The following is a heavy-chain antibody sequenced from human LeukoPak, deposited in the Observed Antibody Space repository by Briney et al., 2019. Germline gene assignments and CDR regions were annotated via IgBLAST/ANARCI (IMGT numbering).Heavy chain of an antibody. D-gene: IGHD1-26*01. V-gene: IGHV3-21*01. CDR3: AQSGSRGDPDAFDI. Sequence: GGSLRLSCAASGFTFSSYSMNWVRQAPGKGLEWVSSISSSSSYIYYADSVKGRFTISRDNAKNSLYLQMNSLRAEDTAVYYCAQSGSRGDPDAFDIWGQGTMVTVSS. CDR2: ISSSSSYI. CDR1: GFTFSSYS. J-gene: IGHJ3*02.